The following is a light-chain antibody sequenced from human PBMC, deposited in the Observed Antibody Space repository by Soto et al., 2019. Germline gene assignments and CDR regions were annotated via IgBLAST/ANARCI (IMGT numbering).Light chain of an antibody. V-gene: IGKV3-15*01. J-gene: IGKJ1*01. CDR3: QQYNDWPRT. CDR1: QSVASN. Sequence: QSPSTLSVSPGERATLHCRASQSVASNLAWYQQKPGQAPRLLIYGASTRATGIPARFSGSGSGTEFTLTISSLQSEDFAVYYCQQYNDWPRTFGQGTKVDIK. CDR2: GAS.